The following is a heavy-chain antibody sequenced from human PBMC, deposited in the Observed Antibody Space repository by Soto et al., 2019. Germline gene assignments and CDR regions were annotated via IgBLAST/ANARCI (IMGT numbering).Heavy chain of an antibody. CDR3: VKQAHGLDGVAFDY. J-gene: IGHJ4*02. Sequence: VGSLRLSCSASGFIFSESTIYWVRQVPGKGLEAISAVSTSGRSTYYADSVKDRFTISRDNSKNTLFLQMGSLRPEDTAIYYCVKQAHGLDGVAFDYWGQGTQVTVSS. CDR2: VSTSGRST. V-gene: IGHV3-64D*06. CDR1: GFIFSEST. D-gene: IGHD2-15*01.